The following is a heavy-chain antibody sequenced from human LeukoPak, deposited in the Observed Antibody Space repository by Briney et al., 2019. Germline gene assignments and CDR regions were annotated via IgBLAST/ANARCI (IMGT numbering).Heavy chain of an antibody. CDR3: ARAFSSSSIAARFASGYYYMDV. CDR1: GGSISSYY. D-gene: IGHD6-6*01. J-gene: IGHJ6*03. Sequence: PSETLSLTCTVSGGSISSYYWSWIRQPPGKGLEWIGYIYYSGGTNYNPSLKSRVTISVDTSKNQFSLKLSSVTAADTAVYYCARAFSSSSIAARFASGYYYMDVWGKGTTVTVSS. V-gene: IGHV4-59*01. CDR2: IYYSGGT.